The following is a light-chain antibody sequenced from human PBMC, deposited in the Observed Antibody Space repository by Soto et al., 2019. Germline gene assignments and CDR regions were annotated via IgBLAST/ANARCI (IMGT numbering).Light chain of an antibody. J-gene: IGKJ5*01. V-gene: IGKV1D-8*01. CDR3: QQLNSYPIT. CDR1: QGISSY. Sequence: IWMTPSKSLISAPTRYRVTLSVRMSQGISSYLALYQQKPGKAPELLIYAASTLQSGVPSRFSGSGSGTDFTLTISCLQSEDFATYYCQQLNSYPITFGQGTRLEI. CDR2: AAS.